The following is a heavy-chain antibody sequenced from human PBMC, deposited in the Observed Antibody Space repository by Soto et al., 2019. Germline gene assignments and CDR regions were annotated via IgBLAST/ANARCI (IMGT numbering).Heavy chain of an antibody. J-gene: IGHJ4*02. D-gene: IGHD3-3*02. CDR3: ARDRVAFLYQNYFET. CDR2: ILPIFNKT. Sequence: QVQLVQSGADVKKPGSSVRVSCKASGGTFSTYAINWVRQAPGHALEWMGVILPIFNKTHSAQNFQGSVTIVADKSTSTSYMELSRLRSEDRAVYYCARDRVAFLYQNYFETWGKGTLVSVSS. V-gene: IGHV1-69*06. CDR1: GGTFSTYA.